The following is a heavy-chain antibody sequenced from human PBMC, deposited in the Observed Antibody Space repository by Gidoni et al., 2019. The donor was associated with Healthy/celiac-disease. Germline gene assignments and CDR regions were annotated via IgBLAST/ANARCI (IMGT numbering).Heavy chain of an antibody. Sequence: EWMGIINPSGGSTSYAQKFQGRVTMTRDTSTSTVYMELSSLRSEDTAVYYCAREGDFGVVNHWFDPWGQGTLVTVSS. D-gene: IGHD3-3*01. CDR2: INPSGGST. J-gene: IGHJ5*02. CDR3: AREGDFGVVNHWFDP. V-gene: IGHV1-46*01.